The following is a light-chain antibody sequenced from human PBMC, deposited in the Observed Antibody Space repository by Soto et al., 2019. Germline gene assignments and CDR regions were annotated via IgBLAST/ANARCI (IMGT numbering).Light chain of an antibody. CDR3: CSHSSSITWM. CDR2: EVS. V-gene: IGLV2-8*01. Sequence: QSALTQPPSASGSPGQSVTISCTGTSSDVGAYDYVSWYQQHPGKAPKLMIYEVSQRPSGVPDRFSGSKSGNTASLTISGLQAEDEGDYYCCSHSSSITWMFGGGTKLTVL. CDR1: SSDVGAYDY. J-gene: IGLJ3*02.